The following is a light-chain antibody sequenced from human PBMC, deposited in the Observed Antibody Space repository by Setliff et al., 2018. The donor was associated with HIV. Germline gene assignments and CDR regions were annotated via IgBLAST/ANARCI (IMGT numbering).Light chain of an antibody. Sequence: QSVLTQPASVSGSPGQSITISCTGSSSDVGTYNFVSWYQQHPGKAPKLMIYDVSNRASGVSNRFSGSKSGNTASLTISGLQAEDEADYYCSSYTTTYTYVFGTGTKVT. CDR1: SSDVGTYNF. CDR3: SSYTTTYTYV. J-gene: IGLJ1*01. V-gene: IGLV2-14*01. CDR2: DVS.